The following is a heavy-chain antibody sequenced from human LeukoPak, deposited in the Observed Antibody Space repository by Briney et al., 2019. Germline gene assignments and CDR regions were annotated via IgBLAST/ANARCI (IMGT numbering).Heavy chain of an antibody. Sequence: SGPTLVKPTQTLTLTCTFSGFSLSTSGVGVGWIRQPPGKALEWLALIYWDDGKRYSPSLKSRLTITKDTSKNQVVLTMTNMDPVDTATYYCAHRHGYGYSYNYFDYWGQGTLVTVSS. CDR3: AHRHGYGYSYNYFDY. CDR2: IYWDDGK. D-gene: IGHD5-18*01. V-gene: IGHV2-5*02. CDR1: GFSLSTSGVG. J-gene: IGHJ4*02.